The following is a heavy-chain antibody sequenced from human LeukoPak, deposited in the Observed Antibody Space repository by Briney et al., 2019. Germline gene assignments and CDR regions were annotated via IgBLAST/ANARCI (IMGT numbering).Heavy chain of an antibody. Sequence: GGSLRLSCAASGFTLSNFWMTWVRQAPGKGLEWVANIRGDGREQNYVASVKGRFTISRDNAQNSLYLQMSSLGAEDTALYFCSRFLHHPTGYHFFDSWGQGTLVTVSS. V-gene: IGHV3-7*01. CDR1: GFTLSNFW. CDR3: SRFLHHPTGYHFFDS. D-gene: IGHD3-9*01. CDR2: IRGDGREQ. J-gene: IGHJ4*02.